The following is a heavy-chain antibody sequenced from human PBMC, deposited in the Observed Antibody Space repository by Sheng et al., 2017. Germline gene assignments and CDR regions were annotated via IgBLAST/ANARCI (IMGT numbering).Heavy chain of an antibody. D-gene: IGHD6-13*01. CDR1: GFTFDDYA. CDR2: ISWNSGSI. V-gene: IGHV3-9*03. Sequence: EVQLVESGGGLVQPGRSLRLSCAASGFTFDDYAMHWVRQAPGKGLEWVSGISWNSGSIGYADSVKGRFTISRDNAKNSLYLQMNSLRAEDMALYYCAKASSSWYGYFDYWGQGTLVTVSS. CDR3: AKASSSWYGYFDY. J-gene: IGHJ4*02.